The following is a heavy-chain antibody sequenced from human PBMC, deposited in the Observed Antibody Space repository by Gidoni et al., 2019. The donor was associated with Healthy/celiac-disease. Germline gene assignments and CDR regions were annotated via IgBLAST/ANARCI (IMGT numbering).Heavy chain of an antibody. CDR2: ISGSGGST. V-gene: IGHV3-23*01. Sequence: EVQLLESGGGLVQPGGSLRLSCAASGFTFSSYAMSWVRQAPGKGLEWVSAISGSGGSTYYADSVKGRFTISRDNSKNTLYLQMNSLRAEDTAVYYCAKDLLWFGGKLDYFDYWGQGTLVTVSS. CDR1: GFTFSSYA. J-gene: IGHJ4*02. CDR3: AKDLLWFGGKLDYFDY. D-gene: IGHD3-10*01.